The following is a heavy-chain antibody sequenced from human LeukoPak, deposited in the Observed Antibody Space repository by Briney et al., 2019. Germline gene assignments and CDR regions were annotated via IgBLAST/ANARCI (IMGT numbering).Heavy chain of an antibody. CDR1: GYTFTSYY. J-gene: IGHJ4*02. V-gene: IGHV1-46*01. CDR3: ARANYYDGSGYSLYYFDY. CDR2: INPSGGST. D-gene: IGHD3-22*01. Sequence: ASVKVSCKASGYTFTSYYMHWVRQAPGQGLEWMGIINPSGGSTSYAQKFQGRVTMTRDTSTSTVYMELSSLRSEDTAVYYCARANYYDGSGYSLYYFDYWGQGTLVTVSS.